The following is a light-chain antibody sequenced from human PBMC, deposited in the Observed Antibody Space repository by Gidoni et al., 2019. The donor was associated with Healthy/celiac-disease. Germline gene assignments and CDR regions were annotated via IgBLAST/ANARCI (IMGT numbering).Light chain of an antibody. Sequence: EIVLTQSPGTLSLSPGERATLSCRASQSVSSSCLAWYQQKPGKAPRLLIYGASSRATGIPDRFSGSGSGTDFTLTNSRLEPEDFAVYYCQQYGSSPPWTFGQGTKVEIK. J-gene: IGKJ1*01. V-gene: IGKV3-20*01. CDR3: QQYGSSPPWT. CDR1: QSVSSSC. CDR2: GAS.